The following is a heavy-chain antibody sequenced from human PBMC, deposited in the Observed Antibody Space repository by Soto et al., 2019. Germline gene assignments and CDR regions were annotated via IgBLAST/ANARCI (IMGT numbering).Heavy chain of an antibody. J-gene: IGHJ6*02. V-gene: IGHV2-5*02. CDR3: IQSRCGGDCLQSYASYYYYGLDV. D-gene: IGHD2-21*02. CDR2: IYWDDDK. Sequence: SGPTLVNPTQTLTLTCTFSAFSLSTGGVGVGWIRQPPGKALEWLALIYWDDDKRYSPSLRSRLTITKDTSKNQVVLTMTNMDPVDTATYYCIQSRCGGDCLQSYASYYYYGLDVWGQGTTVTVSS. CDR1: AFSLSTGGVG.